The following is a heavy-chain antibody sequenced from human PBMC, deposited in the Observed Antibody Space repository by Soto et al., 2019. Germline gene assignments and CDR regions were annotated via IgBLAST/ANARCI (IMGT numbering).Heavy chain of an antibody. CDR2: FDPEDGET. CDR3: AIIVRYFDPPKYHFAY. Sequence: ASVKVSCKVSGYTLTELSMHWVRQAPGKGLEWMGGFDPEDGETIYAQKFQGRVTMTEDTSTDTAYMELSSLRSEDTAVYYCAIIVRYFDPPKYHFAYWGQGPLGTVSS. CDR1: GYTLTELS. D-gene: IGHD3-9*01. V-gene: IGHV1-24*01. J-gene: IGHJ4*02.